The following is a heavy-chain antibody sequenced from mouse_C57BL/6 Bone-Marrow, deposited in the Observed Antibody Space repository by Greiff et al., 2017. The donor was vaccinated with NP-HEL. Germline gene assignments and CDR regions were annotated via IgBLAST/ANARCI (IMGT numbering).Heavy chain of an antibody. CDR3: ARQNGGWLLRAMDY. V-gene: IGHV5-12*01. CDR1: GFTFSDYY. Sequence: EVKLVESGGGLVQPGGSLKLSCAASGFTFSDYYMYWVRQTPEKRLEWVAYISNGGGSTYYPDTVKGRFTISRDNAKNTLYLQMSRLKSEDTAMYYCARQNGGWLLRAMDYWGQGTSVTVSS. CDR2: ISNGGGST. D-gene: IGHD2-3*01. J-gene: IGHJ4*01.